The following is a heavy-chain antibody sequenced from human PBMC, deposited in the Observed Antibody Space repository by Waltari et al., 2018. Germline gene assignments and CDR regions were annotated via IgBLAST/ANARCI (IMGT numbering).Heavy chain of an antibody. Sequence: EVQLLESGGGLVQPGGSLRLSCSGVTFSSYAMSWVRQAPGMGLELVSVLYKDGTTHYVDSVEGRFTISRDHSDNTLHLQMSSLRAEDTAVYYCAESRAAAGLDSWGQGTLVTVSS. D-gene: IGHD6-13*01. V-gene: IGHV3-23*03. CDR2: LYKDGTT. CDR1: GVTFSSYA. CDR3: AESRAAAGLDS. J-gene: IGHJ4*02.